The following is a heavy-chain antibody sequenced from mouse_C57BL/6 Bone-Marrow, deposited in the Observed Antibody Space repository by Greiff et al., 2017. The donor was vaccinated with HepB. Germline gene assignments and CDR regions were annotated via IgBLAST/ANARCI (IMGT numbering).Heavy chain of an antibody. CDR2: IHPNSGST. V-gene: IGHV1-64*01. CDR3: AITTVVAYYAMDY. D-gene: IGHD1-1*01. Sequence: QVQLQQSGAELVKPGASVKLSCKASGYTFTSYWMHWVKQRPGQGLEWIGMIHPNSGSTNYNEKFKSKATLTVDKSSSTAYMQLSSLTSEDSAVYYCAITTVVAYYAMDYWGQGTSVTVSS. J-gene: IGHJ4*01. CDR1: GYTFTSYW.